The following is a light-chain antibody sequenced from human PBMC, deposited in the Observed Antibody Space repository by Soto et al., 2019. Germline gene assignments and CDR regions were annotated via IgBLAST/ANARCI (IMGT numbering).Light chain of an antibody. CDR3: SSYTTRSTLV. V-gene: IGLV2-14*01. CDR1: SSDVGAYDF. Sequence: ALTQPASVSGSPGQSITISCTGTSSDVGAYDFVSWYQHYPGKAPKLVTFDVTHRPPGISDRFSGSKSANTASLTISGLQAEDEAFYYCSSYTTRSTLVFGGGTKVTVL. CDR2: DVT. J-gene: IGLJ1*01.